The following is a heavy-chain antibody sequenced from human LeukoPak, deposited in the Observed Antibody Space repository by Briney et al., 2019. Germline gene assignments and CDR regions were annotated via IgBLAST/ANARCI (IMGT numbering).Heavy chain of an antibody. CDR3: ARGARLTYYYDSSGFYCFDD. J-gene: IGHJ4*02. CDR2: INPNSGGT. D-gene: IGHD3-22*01. Sequence: APVKVSCKASGYTFTGYYMHWVRQAPGQGLEWMGWINPNSGGTNYAQKFQGRVTMTRDTSISTAYMELSRLTSADTAVYYCARGARLTYYYDSSGFYCFDDWGQGTLVTVSS. V-gene: IGHV1-2*02. CDR1: GYTFTGYY.